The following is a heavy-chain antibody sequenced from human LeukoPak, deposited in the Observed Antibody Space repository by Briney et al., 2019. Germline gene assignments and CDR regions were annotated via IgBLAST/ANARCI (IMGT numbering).Heavy chain of an antibody. D-gene: IGHD3-10*01. V-gene: IGHV3-74*01. CDR1: GFTFSSYW. Sequence: GGSLRLSCAASGFTFSSYWMYWVRQAPGKGLVWVSRITGDGSATSYADSVMGRFTISRDNAKNTVYLQMSSLRAEDTAVYYCAVGLVRGSNAFDIWGPGTMVTVSS. J-gene: IGHJ3*02. CDR3: AVGLVRGSNAFDI. CDR2: ITGDGSAT.